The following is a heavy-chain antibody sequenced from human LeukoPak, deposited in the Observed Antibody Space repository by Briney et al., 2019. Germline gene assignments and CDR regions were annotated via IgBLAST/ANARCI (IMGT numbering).Heavy chain of an antibody. J-gene: IGHJ4*02. CDR3: ARDLVKLERTNTFDY. D-gene: IGHD1-1*01. CDR1: GYTFTNYG. V-gene: IGHV1-18*01. CDR2: ISLATGAP. Sequence: ASVKVSCKASGYTFTNYGISWVRQAPGQGLEWVAWISLATGAPSYAQKFQGRVTLTTDTSTSTAYMELRSLRSDDTAVYYCARDLVKLERTNTFDYWGQGTLVTVSS.